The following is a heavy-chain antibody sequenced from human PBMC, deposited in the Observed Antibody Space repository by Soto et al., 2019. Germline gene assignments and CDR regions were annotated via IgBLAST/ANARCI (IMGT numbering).Heavy chain of an antibody. CDR1: GGSISSGGYY. Sequence: SETLSLTCTVSGGSISSGGYYWSWILHHPGKGLEWIGYIYYSVSTYYNPSLKSRVTISVDTSKNHFSLKLSSVTAEDTAVYYWARAPPDCTNGVCYYGRGFASDVWGDGKMVTVS. D-gene: IGHD2-8*01. V-gene: IGHV4-31*03. J-gene: IGHJ3*01. CDR2: IYYSVST. CDR3: ARAPPDCTNGVCYYGRGFASDV.